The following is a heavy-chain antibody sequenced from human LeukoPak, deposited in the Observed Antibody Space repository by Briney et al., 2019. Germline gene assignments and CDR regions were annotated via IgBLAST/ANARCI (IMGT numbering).Heavy chain of an antibody. V-gene: IGHV3-48*03. CDR3: AELGITMIGGV. Sequence: GGSLSLSCAASGFTFSSYAMSWVRQAPGKGLEWVSYISSSGSTIYYAASVKGRFTISRDNAKNSLYLQMNSLRAEDTAVYYCAELGITMIGGVWGKGTTVTISS. D-gene: IGHD3-10*02. J-gene: IGHJ6*04. CDR2: ISSSGSTI. CDR1: GFTFSSYA.